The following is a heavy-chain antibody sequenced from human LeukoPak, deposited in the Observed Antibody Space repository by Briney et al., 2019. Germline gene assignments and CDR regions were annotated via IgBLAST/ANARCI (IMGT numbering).Heavy chain of an antibody. CDR2: ISYRGRK. V-gene: IGHV3-30*04. D-gene: IGHD3-22*01. CDR3: ARQEARNYYYEGLDY. CDR1: GFSFSGYA. Sequence: GGSLRLSCVASGFSFSGYAIHWVRQAPGKGLEWVALISYRGRKDYADSVKGRFTIDRDNSKNTVYLQMNSLRPDDTAIYFCARQEARNYYYEGLDYWGQGNLVTVSS. J-gene: IGHJ4*02.